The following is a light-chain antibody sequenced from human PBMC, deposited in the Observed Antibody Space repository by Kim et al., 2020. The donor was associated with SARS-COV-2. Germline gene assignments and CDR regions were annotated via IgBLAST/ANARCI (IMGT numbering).Light chain of an antibody. CDR3: QQFKNYPRT. CDR1: QDITTA. Sequence: AIQLTQSPSSLSASVGDRVTITCRASQDITTALAWYQQKPGKTPKLLMYDVSTLESVVPSRFSGSGSGTDFTLTIGSLQPEDFATYYCQQFKNYPRTFGQGTKVDIK. CDR2: DVS. J-gene: IGKJ1*01. V-gene: IGKV1D-13*01.